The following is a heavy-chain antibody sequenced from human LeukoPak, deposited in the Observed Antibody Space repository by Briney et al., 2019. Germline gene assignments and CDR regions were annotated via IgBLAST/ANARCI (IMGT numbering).Heavy chain of an antibody. CDR3: ARWRYGSVPNWFDP. Sequence: KVSETLSLTCTVSGGSLSGQYWSWIRQPPGKGLEWIGYVHYTGSANYSPSLWNRVTISVDTATNQFALKLTSVTAADTAVYFCARWRYGSVPNWFDPWGQGTLVTVSS. D-gene: IGHD5-24*01. V-gene: IGHV4-59*11. CDR2: VHYTGSA. CDR1: GGSLSGQY. J-gene: IGHJ5*02.